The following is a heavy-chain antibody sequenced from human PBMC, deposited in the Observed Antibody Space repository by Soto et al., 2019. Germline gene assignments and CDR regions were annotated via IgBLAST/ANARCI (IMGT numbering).Heavy chain of an antibody. CDR3: AEDLFSYCYGSRTHQARYYYYMDV. CDR1: GFTFSSYA. Sequence: GGSLRLSCAASGFTFSSYAMSWVRQAPGKGLEWVSAISGSGGSTYYADSVKGRFTISRDNSKNTWYLQMNSLRAEDMAVYYGAEDLFSYCYGSRTHQARYYYYMDVWGKGTTVTVSS. CDR2: ISGSGGST. D-gene: IGHD3-10*01. V-gene: IGHV3-23*01. J-gene: IGHJ6*03.